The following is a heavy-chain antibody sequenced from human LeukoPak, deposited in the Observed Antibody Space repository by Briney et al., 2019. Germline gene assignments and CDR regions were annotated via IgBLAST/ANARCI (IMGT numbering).Heavy chain of an antibody. CDR2: ISSSSSYI. CDR3: AREGSSWYYFDY. V-gene: IGHV3-21*01. Sequence: GESLRLSCAASGFTFSSYSMNWVRQAPGKGLEWVSSISSSSSYIYYADSVKGRFTISRDNAKNSLYLQMNSLRAEDTAVYYCAREGSSWYYFDYWGQGTLVTVSS. CDR1: GFTFSSYS. D-gene: IGHD6-13*01. J-gene: IGHJ4*02.